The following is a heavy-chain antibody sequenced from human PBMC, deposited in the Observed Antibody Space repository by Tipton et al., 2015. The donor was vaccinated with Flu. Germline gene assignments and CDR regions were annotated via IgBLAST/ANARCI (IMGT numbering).Heavy chain of an antibody. D-gene: IGHD3-10*01. CDR2: INQDGAEK. CDR1: RFTFSTYW. CDR3: AIVEGWFYGSGTYPYFDY. Sequence: SLRLSCAASRFTFSTYWMTWVRQAPGKGLEWVANINQDGAEKYYVDSVKGRFTISRDNAKNSLYLQMSSLRAEDTAVYFCAIVEGWFYGSGTYPYFDYWGQGTQVSLSS. V-gene: IGHV3-7*01. J-gene: IGHJ4*02.